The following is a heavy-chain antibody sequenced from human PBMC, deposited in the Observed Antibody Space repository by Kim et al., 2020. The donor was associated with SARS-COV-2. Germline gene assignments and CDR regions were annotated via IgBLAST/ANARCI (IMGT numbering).Heavy chain of an antibody. V-gene: IGHV3-9*01. CDR1: GFTFDDYA. Sequence: GGSLRLSCAASGFTFDDYAMHWVRQAPGKGLEWVSGISWNSGSIGYADSVKGRFTISRDNAKNSLYLQMNSLRAEDTALYYCAKGDVVGNLPGYFDYWGQGTLVTVSS. D-gene: IGHD2-21*01. CDR2: ISWNSGSI. J-gene: IGHJ4*02. CDR3: AKGDVVGNLPGYFDY.